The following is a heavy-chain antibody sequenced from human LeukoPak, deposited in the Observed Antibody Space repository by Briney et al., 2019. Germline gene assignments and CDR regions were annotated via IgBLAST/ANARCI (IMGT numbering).Heavy chain of an antibody. D-gene: IGHD6-13*01. Sequence: PSETLSLTCTVSGGSISSYYWSWIRQPPGKGLEWIGEINHSGSTNYNPSLKSRVTISVDTSKNQFSLKLSSVTAADTAVYYCARDVILYSSSWYYFDYWGQGTLVTVSS. V-gene: IGHV4-34*01. CDR1: GGSISSYY. CDR2: INHSGST. J-gene: IGHJ4*02. CDR3: ARDVILYSSSWYYFDY.